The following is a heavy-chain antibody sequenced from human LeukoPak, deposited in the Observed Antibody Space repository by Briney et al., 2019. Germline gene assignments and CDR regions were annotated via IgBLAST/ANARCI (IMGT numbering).Heavy chain of an antibody. D-gene: IGHD3-22*01. CDR2: IYYSGST. CDR3: ARVYYYDSSGYWDYYYYMDV. V-gene: IGHV4-59*01. J-gene: IGHJ6*03. CDR1: GGSISSYY. Sequence: SETLSLTCTVSGGSISSYYCSWIRQPPGKGLEWIGYIYYSGSTNYNPSLKSRVTISVDTSKNQFSLKLSSVTAADTAVYYCARVYYYDSSGYWDYYYYMDVWGKGTTVTVSS.